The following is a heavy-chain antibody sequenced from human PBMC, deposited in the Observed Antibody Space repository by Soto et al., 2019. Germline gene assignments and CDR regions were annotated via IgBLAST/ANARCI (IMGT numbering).Heavy chain of an antibody. CDR2: MYDRGSA. V-gene: IGHV4-30-4*01. D-gene: IGHD6-19*01. CDR1: GGAVSSGDSY. Sequence: SETLSLTCTVSGGAVSSGDSYWSWIRQPPGKSLEWIGYMYDRGSAYYNPSLKSRVTMSVDTAKNRLSLSLRSVTAADTAVYYCAGRDENVPWLAYDYWGRGTVVTVSS. CDR3: AGRDENVPWLAYDY. J-gene: IGHJ4*02.